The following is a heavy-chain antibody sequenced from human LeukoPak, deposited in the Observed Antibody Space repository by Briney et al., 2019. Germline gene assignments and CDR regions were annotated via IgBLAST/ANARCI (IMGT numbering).Heavy chain of an antibody. D-gene: IGHD6-19*01. CDR3: ARDGGIAVAGDAFDI. CDR2: MSSSGSTI. Sequence: GGSLRLSCAASGFTLSSYEMNWVRQAPGKGQEWVSYMSSSGSTIYYADSVKGRFTISRDNAKNSLYLQMNSLRAEDTAVYYCARDGGIAVAGDAFDIWGQGTMVTVSS. J-gene: IGHJ3*02. CDR1: GFTLSSYE. V-gene: IGHV3-48*03.